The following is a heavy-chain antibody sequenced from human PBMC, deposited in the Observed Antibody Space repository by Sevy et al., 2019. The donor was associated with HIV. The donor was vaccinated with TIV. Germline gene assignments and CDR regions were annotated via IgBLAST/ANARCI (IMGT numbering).Heavy chain of an antibody. CDR1: GYSISSGYY. J-gene: IGHJ4*02. CDR3: ARHQPDGLSTLFFDH. V-gene: IGHV4-38-2*01. Sequence: SETLSLTCAVSGYSISSGYYWGWIRQPPGKGLEWIGSFYDSGSTYDNPSLKSRVTISVDTSKNQFSLKLSSVTAADTAVYYCARHQPDGLSTLFFDHWGQGTLVTVSS. CDR2: FYDSGST.